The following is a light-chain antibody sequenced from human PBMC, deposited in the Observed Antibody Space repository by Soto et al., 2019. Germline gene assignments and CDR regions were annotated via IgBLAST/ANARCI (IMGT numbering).Light chain of an antibody. J-gene: IGLJ1*01. V-gene: IGLV2-23*02. CDR2: EVS. CDR3: CSYAGTSTFYV. CDR1: SSDVGSYNL. Sequence: QSALTQPASVSGSPGQSINISCTGTSSDVGSYNLVSWYQQHPGKAPKLMIYEVSQRPSGVSNRFSGSKSGNTASLTISGLQAEDEADYYCCSYAGTSTFYVFGTGTKVTVL.